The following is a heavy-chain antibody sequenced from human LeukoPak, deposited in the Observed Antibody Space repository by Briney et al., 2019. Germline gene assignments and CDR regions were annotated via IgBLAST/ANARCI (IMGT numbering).Heavy chain of an antibody. CDR2: INSDGRST. Sequence: PGGSLRLSCAASGFTFSSYAMSWVRQAPGKGLEWVSRINSDGRSTNYADSVKGRFTISRDNAKNTLYLQMNSLGVEDTAVYYCARAVRRSGYYKDYYFDYWGQGTLVTVSS. V-gene: IGHV3-74*01. CDR1: GFTFSSYA. J-gene: IGHJ4*02. D-gene: IGHD3-22*01. CDR3: ARAVRRSGYYKDYYFDY.